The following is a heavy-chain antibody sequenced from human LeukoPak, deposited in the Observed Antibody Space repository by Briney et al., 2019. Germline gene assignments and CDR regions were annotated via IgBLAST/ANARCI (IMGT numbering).Heavy chain of an antibody. V-gene: IGHV3-48*03. Sequence: PGGSLRLSCEGSGFPFSRYEMNWLRQAPGKGVEWVSHIDSGGITIYYADSVKGRFTISRDNAKNSIYLQMDSLRVEDTANCARDSVGDLLDYWGQGNPVTVSS. CDR3: ARDSVGDLLDY. CDR1: GFPFSRYE. J-gene: IGHJ4*02. CDR2: IDSGGITI. D-gene: IGHD4-17*01.